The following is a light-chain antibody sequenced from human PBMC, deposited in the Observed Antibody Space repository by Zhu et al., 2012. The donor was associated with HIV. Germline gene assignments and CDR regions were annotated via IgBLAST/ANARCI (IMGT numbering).Light chain of an antibody. V-gene: IGKV3-20*01. Sequence: EVVLTQSPDTLSLSPGDRATLACRASQSVSSNYLIWYQQKPGQAPRPLIYGASDRASGVPDRFSGSGSETDFTLTISKLEPEDFAVYYCHQYADSPQTFGLGTKVEIQ. CDR3: HQYADSPQT. J-gene: IGKJ1*01. CDR2: GAS. CDR1: QSVSSNY.